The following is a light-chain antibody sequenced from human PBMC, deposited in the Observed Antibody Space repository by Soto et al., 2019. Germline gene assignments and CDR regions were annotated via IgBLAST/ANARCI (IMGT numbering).Light chain of an antibody. CDR3: SSYTSSSTLV. Sequence: QSVLTQPASVSGSPGQSITISCTGTSSDVGGYTYVSWYQQHPGKAPKLMIYEVSSRPSGVSNRFSGSKSDNTASLTISRLQAEDEADYYCSSYTSSSTLVFGGGTKLTVL. V-gene: IGLV2-14*01. CDR1: SSDVGGYTY. J-gene: IGLJ2*01. CDR2: EVS.